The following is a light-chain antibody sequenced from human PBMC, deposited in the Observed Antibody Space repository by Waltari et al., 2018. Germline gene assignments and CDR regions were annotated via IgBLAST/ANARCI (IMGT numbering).Light chain of an antibody. J-gene: IGLJ2*01. CDR1: SSDVGGYNS. CDR3: SSYTSSSTPV. Sequence: QSALTQPASVSGSPGPSITISCTGPSSDVGGYNSVSWYQQHTGKAPKLMIYDVSKRPSGVSNRFSGSKSGNTASLTISGLQAEDEADYYCSSYTSSSTPVFGGGTKLTVL. V-gene: IGLV2-14*01. CDR2: DVS.